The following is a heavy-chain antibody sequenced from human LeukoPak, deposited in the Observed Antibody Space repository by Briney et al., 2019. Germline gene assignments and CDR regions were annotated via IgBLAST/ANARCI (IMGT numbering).Heavy chain of an antibody. CDR3: ARAAPYYHGSVNHPYFDY. CDR2: IDHRGST. V-gene: IGHV4-30-2*01. J-gene: IGHJ4*02. CDR1: GASITSGGSS. Sequence: SETLSLTCAVSGASITSGGSSWCWIRPPAGKGLEWIGSIDHRGSTDYNPSLKSRVTISLDTSNNQFSLKLTSVTAADTAVYYCARAAPYYHGSVNHPYFDYWGQGTLVTVSS. D-gene: IGHD3-10*01.